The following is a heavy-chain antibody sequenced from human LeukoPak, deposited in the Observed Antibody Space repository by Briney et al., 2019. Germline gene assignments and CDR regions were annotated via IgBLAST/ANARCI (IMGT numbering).Heavy chain of an antibody. D-gene: IGHD2-2*01. Sequence: SQTLSLTCAVYGGSFSGYYCGCISQPPRKGREWIGEINHSGRTNYNPSLKSRVTISVDTSKNQFSLKLSSVTAAATAVYYCARPKPYCSSTSCSDYWGRGTVVTVSS. V-gene: IGHV4-34*01. J-gene: IGHJ4*02. CDR1: GGSFSGYY. CDR3: ARPKPYCSSTSCSDY. CDR2: INHSGRT.